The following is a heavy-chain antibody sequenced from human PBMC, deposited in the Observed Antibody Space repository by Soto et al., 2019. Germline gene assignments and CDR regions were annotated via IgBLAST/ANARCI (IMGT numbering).Heavy chain of an antibody. J-gene: IGHJ3*01. D-gene: IGHD1-26*01. CDR2: INPSGGTT. V-gene: IGHV1-46*01. CDR3: ARMVGRAFDF. CDR1: GYIFTSYY. Sequence: GASVKVSCKASGYIFTSYYIHWMRQAPGQGLEWMGIINPSGGTTTYAQKFQGRVTMTRDTSTSTVYMELNSLRIDDTAIYYCARMVGRAFDFWGQGTMVT.